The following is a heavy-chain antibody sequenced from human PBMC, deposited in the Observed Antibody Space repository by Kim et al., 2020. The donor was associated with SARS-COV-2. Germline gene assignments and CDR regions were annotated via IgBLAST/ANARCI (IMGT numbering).Heavy chain of an antibody. CDR3: ARATSGSYYYGMDV. J-gene: IGHJ6*02. V-gene: IGHV3-30*10. Sequence: TDSGKGRFTTSRDKSKITLYLQMNSLRAEDTAVYYCARATSGSYYYGMDVWGQGTTVTVSS. D-gene: IGHD1-26*01.